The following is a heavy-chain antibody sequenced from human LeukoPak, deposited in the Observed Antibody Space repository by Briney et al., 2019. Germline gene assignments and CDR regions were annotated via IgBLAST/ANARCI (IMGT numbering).Heavy chain of an antibody. Sequence: GGPLRLSCAASGFTFNNAWMNWVRQAPGKGLEWVGRIKSKTDGGTIDYAAPVKGRFTISRDDSQSTLFLQMSSLKTEDTAVYFCTTEANYYDSSGHYPHYFDYWGQGTLVTVSS. J-gene: IGHJ4*02. CDR2: IKSKTDGGTI. CDR1: GFTFNNAW. CDR3: TTEANYYDSSGHYPHYFDY. V-gene: IGHV3-15*01. D-gene: IGHD3-22*01.